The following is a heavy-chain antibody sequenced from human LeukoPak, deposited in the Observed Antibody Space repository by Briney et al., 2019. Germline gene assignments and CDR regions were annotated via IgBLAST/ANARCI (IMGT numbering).Heavy chain of an antibody. CDR1: GFTFSSFH. CDR2: ISRDSTTI. CDR3: ATDYYDSSGYYTGSY. Sequence: GGSLRLSCAASGFTFSSFHINWVRQAPGKGLEWLSYISRDSTTIYYADSVKGRFTISRGNAKNSLYLQMNSLRAEDTAVYHCATDYYDSSGYYTGSYWGQGTLVTVSS. D-gene: IGHD3-22*01. V-gene: IGHV3-48*01. J-gene: IGHJ4*02.